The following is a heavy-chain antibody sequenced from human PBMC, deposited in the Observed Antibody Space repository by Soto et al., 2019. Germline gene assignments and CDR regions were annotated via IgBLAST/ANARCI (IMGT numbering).Heavy chain of an antibody. CDR1: GGSLSIGGYY. CDR3: ARETYGDYLGFFDS. CDR2: FIYSGTT. J-gene: IGHJ4*02. D-gene: IGHD4-17*01. V-gene: IGHV4-31*11. Sequence: SETLSLTCAVSGGSLSIGGYYWSWIRQHPGKGLEWIGDFIYSGTTNYNPPLESRVIISADRPKNQLSLKVTSVTAADTAVYYCARETYGDYLGFFDSRGQGFSVIVSS.